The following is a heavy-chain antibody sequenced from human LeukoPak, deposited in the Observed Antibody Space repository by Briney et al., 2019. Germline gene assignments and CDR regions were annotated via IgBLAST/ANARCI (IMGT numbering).Heavy chain of an antibody. CDR2: ISGSGGST. CDR3: AREYGRHSSWYEANFDY. CDR1: GFTFSSYA. Sequence: HPGGSLRLSCAASGFTFSSYAMNWVRQAPGKGLEWVSAISGSGGSTYYADSVKGRFTISRDNSKNTLYLQMNSLRAEDTAVYYCAREYGRHSSWYEANFDYWGQGTLVTVSS. V-gene: IGHV3-23*01. J-gene: IGHJ4*02. D-gene: IGHD6-13*01.